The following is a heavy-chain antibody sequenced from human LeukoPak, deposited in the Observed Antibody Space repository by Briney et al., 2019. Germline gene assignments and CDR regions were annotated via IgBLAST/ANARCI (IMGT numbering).Heavy chain of an antibody. J-gene: IGHJ5*02. D-gene: IGHD3-16*01. Sequence: PSETLSLTCTVSGGSISSYYWSWIRQPPGRGLEWIGYIYYSGSTNYNPSLKSRVTISVDTSKTQFSLKLSSVTAADTAVYYCARLYDYVWGSSVPRFDPWGQGTLVTVSS. CDR3: ARLYDYVWGSSVPRFDP. CDR2: IYYSGST. CDR1: GGSISSYY. V-gene: IGHV4-59*01.